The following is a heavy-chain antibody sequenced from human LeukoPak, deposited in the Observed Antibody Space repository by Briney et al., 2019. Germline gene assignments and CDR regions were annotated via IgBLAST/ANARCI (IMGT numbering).Heavy chain of an antibody. CDR3: ANPPRTSFINY. V-gene: IGHV3-23*01. Sequence: GGTLRLSCAASGFTFSSYAMSWVCQAPGKGLEWVSAISGSGGSTYYAHSVKGRFTISRDNSKTTLYLQMNSLRAEDTAVYYCANPPRTSFINYWGQGTLVTVSS. J-gene: IGHJ4*02. D-gene: IGHD2-2*01. CDR2: ISGSGGST. CDR1: GFTFSSYA.